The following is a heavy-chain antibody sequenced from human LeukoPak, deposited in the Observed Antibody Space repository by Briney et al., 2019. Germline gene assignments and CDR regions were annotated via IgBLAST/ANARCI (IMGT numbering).Heavy chain of an antibody. D-gene: IGHD3-22*01. V-gene: IGHV3-49*03. CDR2: IRSKAYGGTT. CDR3: TRGGTMIVVVSFDY. Sequence: LTGGSLRLSCAASGFTFSSYAMSWFRQAPGKGLEWVGFIRSKAYGGTTEYAASVKGRFTISRDDSKSIAYLQMNSLKTEDTAVYYCTRGGTMIVVVSFDYWGQGTLVTVSS. CDR1: GFTFSSYA. J-gene: IGHJ4*02.